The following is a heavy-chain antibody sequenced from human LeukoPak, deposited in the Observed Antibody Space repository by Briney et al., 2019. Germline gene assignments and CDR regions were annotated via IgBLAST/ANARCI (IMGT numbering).Heavy chain of an antibody. CDR2: IKQGGSEI. V-gene: IGHV3-7*01. CDR3: ARDRESESDSEGDY. Sequence: GGSLRLSCSASGFTFSRFWMSWVRQAPGKGLEYVALIKQGGSEIYHMDSVKGRFTISRDAATNSLYLQMNSLRVEETALYYCARDRESESDSEGDYWGQGTLVTVSS. J-gene: IGHJ4*02. CDR1: GFTFSRFW. D-gene: IGHD4-11*01.